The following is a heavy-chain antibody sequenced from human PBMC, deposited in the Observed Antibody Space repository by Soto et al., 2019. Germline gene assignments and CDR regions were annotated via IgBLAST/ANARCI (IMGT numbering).Heavy chain of an antibody. CDR1: GGTFSSYA. Sequence: SVKVSCKASGGTFSSYAISWVRQAPGQGLEWMGGIIPIFGTANYAQKFQGRVTITADESTSTAYMELSSLRSEDTAVYYCARDQGAYDILTGYPPGPYGMDVWGQGTTVTVSS. V-gene: IGHV1-69*13. CDR2: IIPIFGTA. J-gene: IGHJ6*02. CDR3: ARDQGAYDILTGYPPGPYGMDV. D-gene: IGHD3-9*01.